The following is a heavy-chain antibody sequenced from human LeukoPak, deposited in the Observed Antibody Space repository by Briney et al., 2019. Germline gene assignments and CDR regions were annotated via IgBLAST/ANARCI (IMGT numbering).Heavy chain of an antibody. CDR2: IYYSGST. Sequence: SVTLSLTCTVSGGSISSSSYYWGWIRQPPGKGLEWIGSIYYSGSTYYNPSLKSRVTISVDTSKNQFSLELSSVTAADTAVYYCARQGFGSSYFDYWGQGTLVTVSS. CDR3: ARQGFGSSYFDY. D-gene: IGHD3-16*01. J-gene: IGHJ4*02. CDR1: GGSISSSSYY. V-gene: IGHV4-39*07.